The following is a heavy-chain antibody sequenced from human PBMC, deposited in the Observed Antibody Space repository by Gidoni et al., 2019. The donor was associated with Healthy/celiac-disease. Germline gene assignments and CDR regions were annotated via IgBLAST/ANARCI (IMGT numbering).Heavy chain of an antibody. D-gene: IGHD3-3*01. CDR2: ISWNSGSI. V-gene: IGHV3-9*01. CDR3: AKDIGGVRFLEWLDYYYYYGMDV. J-gene: IGHJ6*02. Sequence: EVQLVESGGGLVQPGRSLRLSCAASGFTFDDYAMHWVRQAPGKGLAWVSGISWNSGSIGYADSVKGRFTISRDNAKNSLYLQMNSLRAEDTALYYCAKDIGGVRFLEWLDYYYYYGMDVWGQGTTVTVSS. CDR1: GFTFDDYA.